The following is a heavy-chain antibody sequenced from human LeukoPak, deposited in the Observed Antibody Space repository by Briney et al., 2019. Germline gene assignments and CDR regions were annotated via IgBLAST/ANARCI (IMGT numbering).Heavy chain of an antibody. V-gene: IGHV6-1*01. D-gene: IGHD3-22*01. CDR3: ARGVHYYDSSGYRDY. CDR1: GDSVSSNSAA. Sequence: SQTLSLTCAISGDSVSSNSAAWNWIRQSPSRGLEWLGRTYYRSKWYNDYAVSVKSRITINPDTSKNQFSLKLSSVTAADTAVYYCARGVHYYDSSGYRDYWGQGTLVTVSS. CDR2: TYYRSKWYN. J-gene: IGHJ4*02.